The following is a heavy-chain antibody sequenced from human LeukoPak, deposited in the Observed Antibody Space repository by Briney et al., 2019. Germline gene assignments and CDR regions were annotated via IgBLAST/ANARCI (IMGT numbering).Heavy chain of an antibody. J-gene: IGHJ4*02. D-gene: IGHD1-26*01. Sequence: SETPSLTCTVSGGSISSYYWSWIRQIPGKGLEWIGYIYYSGSTNYNPSLKSRVTISVDTSKNQFSLKLSSVTAADTAVYFCARHGASGSYLYYFDYWGQGTLVTVSS. CDR3: ARHGASGSYLYYFDY. CDR2: IYYSGST. CDR1: GGSISSYY. V-gene: IGHV4-59*08.